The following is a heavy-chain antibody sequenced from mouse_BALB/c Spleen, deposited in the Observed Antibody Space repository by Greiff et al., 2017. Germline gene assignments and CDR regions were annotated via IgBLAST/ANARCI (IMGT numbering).Heavy chain of an antibody. CDR3: ARVYYGSRGYYFDY. Sequence: VQLQQSGAELVNPGASVKLSCTASGFNIKDTYMHWVKQRPEQGLEWIGRIDPANGNTKYDPKFQGKATITADTSSNTAYLQLSSLTSEDTAVYYCARVYYGSRGYYFDYWGQGTTLTVSS. D-gene: IGHD1-1*01. CDR1: GFNIKDTY. J-gene: IGHJ2*01. V-gene: IGHV14-3*02. CDR2: IDPANGNT.